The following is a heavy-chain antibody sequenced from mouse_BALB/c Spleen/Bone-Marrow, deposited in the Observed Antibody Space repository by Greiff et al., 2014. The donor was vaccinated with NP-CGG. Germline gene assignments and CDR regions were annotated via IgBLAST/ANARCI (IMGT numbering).Heavy chain of an antibody. J-gene: IGHJ2*01. CDR1: GYSFTGYF. CDR3: ARSDFYFDY. V-gene: IGHV1-20*02. CDR2: INPDNGDT. D-gene: IGHD2-13*01. Sequence: VQVVESGPDLVKPGASVKMSCKASGYSFTGYFMNWVMQSHGKSLEWIGRINPDNGDTFYNQKFKGKATLTVDRSSNTAHMDLRSLASEDSAVYYCARSDFYFDYWGQGTTLTVSS.